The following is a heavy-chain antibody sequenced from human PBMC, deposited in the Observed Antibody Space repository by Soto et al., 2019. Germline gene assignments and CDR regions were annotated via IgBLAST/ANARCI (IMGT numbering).Heavy chain of an antibody. Sequence: PSETLSLTCTVSGGSISSGGYYWSWIRQHPGKGLEWIGYIYYSGSTYYNPSLKSRVTISVDTSKNQFSLKLSSVTAADTAVYYCARDSLGIAGRNDAFDIWGQGTMVTVSS. V-gene: IGHV4-31*03. CDR3: ARDSLGIAGRNDAFDI. CDR1: GGSISSGGYY. CDR2: IYYSGST. D-gene: IGHD6-13*01. J-gene: IGHJ3*02.